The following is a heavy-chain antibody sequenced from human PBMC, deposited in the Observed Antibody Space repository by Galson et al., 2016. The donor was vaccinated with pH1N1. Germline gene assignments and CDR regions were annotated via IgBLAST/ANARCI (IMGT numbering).Heavy chain of an antibody. CDR3: ARDSEYYRWYYFDP. D-gene: IGHD2/OR15-2a*01. V-gene: IGHV3-48*01. J-gene: IGHJ5*02. CDR2: ISGGSSSI. CDR1: GFAFSSYS. Sequence: SLRLSCAASGFAFSSYSMYWVRQVPGKGLEWVSYISGGSSSIFYADSVKGRFTVSRDNAKNSLYLQMNSLRAEDTAVYYCARDSEYYRWYYFDPWGQGTLVTVSS.